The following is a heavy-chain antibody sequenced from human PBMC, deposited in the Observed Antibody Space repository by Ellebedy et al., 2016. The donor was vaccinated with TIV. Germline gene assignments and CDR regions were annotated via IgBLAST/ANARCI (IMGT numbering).Heavy chain of an antibody. CDR2: IYTGDRT. CDR1: AFTVSSTY. D-gene: IGHD6-6*01. Sequence: GESLKISCVASAFTVSSTYMSWVRQAPGKGLECVSVIYTGDRTYYAGSVKGRFTISRDNSKNTLYLQMNSLRVEDTAVYYCARVQSSRSSYALDVWGQGASVTVSS. CDR3: ARVQSSRSSYALDV. J-gene: IGHJ6*02. V-gene: IGHV3-53*01.